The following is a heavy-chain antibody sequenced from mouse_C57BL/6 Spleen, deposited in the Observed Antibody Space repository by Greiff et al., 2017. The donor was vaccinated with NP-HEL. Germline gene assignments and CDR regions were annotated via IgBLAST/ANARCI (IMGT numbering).Heavy chain of an antibody. J-gene: IGHJ4*01. V-gene: IGHV1-62-2*01. CDR3: ARHEDLYYYGTRYAMDY. Sequence: VQLQQSGAELVKPGASVKLSCKASGYTFTEYTIHWVKQRSGQGLEWIGWFYPGSGSIKYNEKFKDKATLTADKSSSTVYMELSRLTSEDSAVYFCARHEDLYYYGTRYAMDYWGQGTSVTVSS. CDR1: GYTFTEYT. D-gene: IGHD1-1*01. CDR2: FYPGSGSI.